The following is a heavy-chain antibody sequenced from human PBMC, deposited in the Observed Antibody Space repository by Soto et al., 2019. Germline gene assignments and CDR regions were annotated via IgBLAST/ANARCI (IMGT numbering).Heavy chain of an antibody. V-gene: IGHV4-4*07. CDR1: GGSISNYF. CDR3: ARGGQDFWSGPFDY. D-gene: IGHD3-3*01. Sequence: SETLSLTCTVSGGSISNYFCNWIRQPAGKGLEWIGRIDNSGSTNYNPSLKSRITMSADTSRNQFSLKLNSVTAADTAVYYCARGGQDFWSGPFDYWGQGALVTSPQ. CDR2: IDNSGST. J-gene: IGHJ4*02.